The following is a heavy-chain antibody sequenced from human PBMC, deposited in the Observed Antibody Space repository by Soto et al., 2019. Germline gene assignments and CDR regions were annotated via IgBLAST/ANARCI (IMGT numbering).Heavy chain of an antibody. J-gene: IGHJ6*02. V-gene: IGHV2-70*13. Sequence: SRPTLVNPTQTLTLTCTVSGFSVSTSGMCASWIRQPPGKALEWLALSDWDNNKYYSTSLKTRLTISKDTSKHQVVLTMTNVDPVDLATYYCARSTGYYYYYGVDVWGQGTTVTVSS. CDR3: ARSTGYYYYYGVDV. CDR2: SDWDNNK. D-gene: IGHD1-1*01. CDR1: GFSVSTSGMC.